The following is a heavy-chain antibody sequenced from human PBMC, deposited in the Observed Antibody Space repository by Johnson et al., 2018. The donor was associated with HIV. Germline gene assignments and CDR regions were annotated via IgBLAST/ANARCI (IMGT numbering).Heavy chain of an antibody. CDR3: ARVKGATNALDI. CDR1: GFTFTSYA. J-gene: IGHJ3*02. Sequence: VQLVESGGGLVQPGGSLRLSCAASGFTFTSYAMSWVRQPPGKGLEWVSGISPSGGSTYYADSVKGRFTISRDNAKNSLYLQMNSLRAEDTSLYYCARVKGATNALDIWGPGTLVTVSS. D-gene: IGHD1-26*01. CDR2: ISPSGGST. V-gene: IGHV3-23*04.